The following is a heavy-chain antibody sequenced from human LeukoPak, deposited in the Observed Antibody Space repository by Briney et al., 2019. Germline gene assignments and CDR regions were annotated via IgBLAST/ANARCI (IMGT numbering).Heavy chain of an antibody. CDR2: IYYSGST. Sequence: PSETQSLTCTVSGGSISSYYWSWIRQPPGKGLEWIGYIYYSGSTNYNPSLKSRVTISVDKSKNQFSLKLSSVTAADTAVYYCARSILRGEFDPWGQGTLVTVSS. J-gene: IGHJ5*02. D-gene: IGHD3-16*01. CDR3: ARSILRGEFDP. V-gene: IGHV4-59*12. CDR1: GGSISSYY.